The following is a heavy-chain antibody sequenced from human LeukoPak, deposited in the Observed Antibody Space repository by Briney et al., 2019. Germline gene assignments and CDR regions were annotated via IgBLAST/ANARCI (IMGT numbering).Heavy chain of an antibody. CDR2: MYSGGST. D-gene: IGHD2-15*01. V-gene: IGHV3-53*01. J-gene: IGHJ4*02. Sequence: GGSLRLSCAASGFTVSSNYMTWVRQAPGRGLEWVSTMYSGGSTCYADSVKGRFTISRDNAKNTLYLQMNSLRAEDTAVYYCARDRGFCSGGACYLFDSWGQGVLVTVSS. CDR3: ARDRGFCSGGACYLFDS. CDR1: GFTVSSNY.